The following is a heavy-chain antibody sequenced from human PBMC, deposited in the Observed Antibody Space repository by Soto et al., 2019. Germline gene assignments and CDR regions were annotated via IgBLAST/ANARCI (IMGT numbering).Heavy chain of an antibody. CDR2: ISYDGSNK. J-gene: IGHJ6*02. CDR1: GFTFSSYA. D-gene: IGHD3-3*01. Sequence: QVQLVESGGGVVQPGRSLRLSCAASGFTFSSYAMHWVRQAPGKGLEWVAVISYDGSNKYYADSVKGRFTISRDNSKNTLYLQMNSLRAEDTAVYYCARDQERSPPSLGIFGVVITDRYYYYGMDVWGQGTTVTVSS. V-gene: IGHV3-30-3*01. CDR3: ARDQERSPPSLGIFGVVITDRYYYYGMDV.